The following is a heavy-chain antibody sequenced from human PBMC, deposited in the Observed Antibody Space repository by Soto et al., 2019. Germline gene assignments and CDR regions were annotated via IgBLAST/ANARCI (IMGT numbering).Heavy chain of an antibody. CDR1: GGSISSSNW. CDR3: ARDKMMVTTPTSYYYYGMDV. D-gene: IGHD4-17*01. J-gene: IGHJ6*02. CDR2: IYHSGST. Sequence: QVQLQESGPGLVKPSGTLSLTCAVSGGSISSSNWWSWVRQPPGKGLEWIGEIYHSGSTNYNPSLKSRVTISVDKSKNQFSLKLSSVTAADTAVYYCARDKMMVTTPTSYYYYGMDVWGQGTTVTVSS. V-gene: IGHV4-4*02.